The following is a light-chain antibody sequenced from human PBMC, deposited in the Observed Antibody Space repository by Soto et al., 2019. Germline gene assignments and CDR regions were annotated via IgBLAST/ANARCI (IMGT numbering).Light chain of an antibody. Sequence: EVVLTQSPGTPSLSPGERATLYCRSSQTVNSNFLAWYQQKPGQAPRLLIYGVSNRATGIPDRFSGSGSGTDITLTISRLEPEDFAVYYCQQSGDTPTFGQGTKVDIK. CDR3: QQSGDTPT. J-gene: IGKJ1*01. V-gene: IGKV3-20*01. CDR2: GVS. CDR1: QTVNSNF.